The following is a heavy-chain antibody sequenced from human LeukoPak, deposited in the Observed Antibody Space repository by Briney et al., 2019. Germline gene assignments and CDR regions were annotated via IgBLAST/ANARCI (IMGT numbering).Heavy chain of an antibody. D-gene: IGHD6-13*01. CDR3: ARVESDSSSWWVNFDC. CDR1: GFSFSSYA. V-gene: IGHV3-23*01. CDR2: ISGSGGST. J-gene: IGHJ4*02. Sequence: GGSLRLSCAASGFSFSSYAMSWVRQAPGKGLEWVSSISGSGGSTYYADSVKGRFTISRDNAKNSLYLQMNSLRAEDPAVYYCARVESDSSSWWVNFDCWGQGSLVTVS.